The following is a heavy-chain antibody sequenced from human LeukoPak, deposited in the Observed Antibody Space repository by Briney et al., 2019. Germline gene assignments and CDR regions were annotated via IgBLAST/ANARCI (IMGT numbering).Heavy chain of an antibody. D-gene: IGHD3-22*01. J-gene: IGHJ4*02. CDR3: AKSGGSSGYPQDY. V-gene: IGHV3-30*18. CDR2: ISYDGLHK. Sequence: GGSLRLSCAASGFTFSNYGMHWVRQAPGKALEWVALISYDGLHKYYTDSVKGRFTISRDNSKNTLDLQMNSLRSEDTGVYYCAKSGGSSGYPQDYWGQGTLVTVSS. CDR1: GFTFSNYG.